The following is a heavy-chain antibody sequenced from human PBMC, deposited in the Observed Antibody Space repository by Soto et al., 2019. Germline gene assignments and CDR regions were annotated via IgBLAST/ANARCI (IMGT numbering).Heavy chain of an antibody. V-gene: IGHV4-31*03. CDR2: IYYSGST. D-gene: IGHD3-10*01. CDR1: GGSISSGGYY. Sequence: TLSLTCTVSGGSISSGGYYWSWIRQHPGKGLEWIGYIYYSGSTYYNPSLKSRVTISVDTSKNQFPLKLSSVTAADTAVYYCARDPMVRGVISYYYYGMDVWGQGTTVTVSS. CDR3: ARDPMVRGVISYYYYGMDV. J-gene: IGHJ6*02.